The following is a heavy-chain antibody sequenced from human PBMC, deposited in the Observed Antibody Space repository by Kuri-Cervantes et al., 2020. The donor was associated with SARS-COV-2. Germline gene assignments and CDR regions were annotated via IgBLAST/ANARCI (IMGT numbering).Heavy chain of an antibody. CDR1: GGSSSDDK. CDR2: ITESGST. J-gene: IGHJ2*01. CDR3: ARGRYDVTMIVVVVTAASSYFDL. D-gene: IGHD3-22*01. Sequence: SETLSLTCAVYGGSSSDDKWSWIRQAPEAGLEWVGEITESGSTKNNPSLKGRVRMSVDTSKKQFSLKLTSVTAADTAIYYCARGRYDVTMIVVVVTAASSYFDLWGRGTLVTVSS. V-gene: IGHV4-34*01.